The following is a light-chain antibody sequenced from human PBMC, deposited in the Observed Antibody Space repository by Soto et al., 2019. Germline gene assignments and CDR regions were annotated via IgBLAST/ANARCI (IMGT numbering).Light chain of an antibody. V-gene: IGLV2-23*01. CDR2: EGN. Sequence: QSVLTQPASVSGSPGQSITISCTGTSSDVGSYNLVSWYQQHPGKAPKLMIYEGNERPSGVSNRFSGSKSGNTASLTISGLQAEDEADYCCCSYAGSSTWVFGGGTKLTVL. CDR1: SSDVGSYNL. J-gene: IGLJ3*02. CDR3: CSYAGSSTWV.